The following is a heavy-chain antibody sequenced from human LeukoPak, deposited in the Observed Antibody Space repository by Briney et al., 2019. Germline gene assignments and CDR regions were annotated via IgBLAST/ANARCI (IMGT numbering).Heavy chain of an antibody. CDR3: ARDPSNTSGWKTWFDT. D-gene: IGHD6-19*01. Sequence: GGSLRLSCAASGFTFSSCAMHWVRQAPGQGLEWVAVISYDGINKFYADSVKGRFTISRDTSKNTLYLQMNSLRPDDTAVYYCARDPSNTSGWKTWFDTWGQGTPVIVSS. J-gene: IGHJ5*02. CDR2: ISYDGINK. CDR1: GFTFSSCA. V-gene: IGHV3-30-3*01.